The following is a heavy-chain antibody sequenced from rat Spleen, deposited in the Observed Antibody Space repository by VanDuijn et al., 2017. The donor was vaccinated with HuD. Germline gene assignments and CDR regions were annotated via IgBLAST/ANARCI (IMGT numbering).Heavy chain of an antibody. Sequence: EVQLVESGGGLVQPGRSLKLSCVTSGFTFNYYWMTWIRQAPGKGLEWVASITNTGGSTYYPDSVKGRFTISRDTAQNNLYLQMNSLRSEDTATYYCARGGFFRHWGQGVMVTVSS. J-gene: IGHJ2*01. CDR2: ITNTGGST. V-gene: IGHV5-31*01. D-gene: IGHD1-6*01. CDR1: GFTFNYYW. CDR3: ARGGFFRH.